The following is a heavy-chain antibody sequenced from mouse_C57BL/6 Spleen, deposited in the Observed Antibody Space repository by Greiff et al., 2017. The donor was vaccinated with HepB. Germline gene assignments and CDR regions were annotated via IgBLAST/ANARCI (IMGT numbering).Heavy chain of an antibody. CDR1: GFTFSSYA. J-gene: IGHJ3*01. CDR3: ARAPDSSGYQFAY. CDR2: ISDGGSYT. D-gene: IGHD3-2*02. V-gene: IGHV5-4*03. Sequence: EVKVVESGGGLVKPGGSLKLSCAASGFTFSSYAMSWVRQTPEKRLEWVATISDGGSYTYYPDNVKGRFTISRDNAKNNLYLQMSHLKSEDTAMYYCARAPDSSGYQFAYWGQGTLVTVSA.